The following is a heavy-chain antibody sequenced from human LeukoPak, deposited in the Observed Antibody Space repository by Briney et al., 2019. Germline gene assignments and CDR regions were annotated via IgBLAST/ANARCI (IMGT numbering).Heavy chain of an antibody. CDR1: EFIFNRSW. CDR2: MXXXGSXK. D-gene: IGHD1-1*01. CDR3: AIWTSGNY. J-gene: IGHJ4*02. Sequence: GGSLRLSCAASEFIFNRSWMNWVRQAPGKGLEWVAXMXXXGSXKRYVXSVKGRFTIXKDNPGTSLYLDMYGLRAEDTAIYYCAIWTSGNYWGQGTLVTVSS. V-gene: IGHV3-7*01.